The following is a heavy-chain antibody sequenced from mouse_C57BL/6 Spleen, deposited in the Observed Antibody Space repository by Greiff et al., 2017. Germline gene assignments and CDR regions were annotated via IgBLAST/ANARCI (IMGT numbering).Heavy chain of an antibody. CDR2: ISSGSSTI. CDR3: ARERGNFYAMDY. V-gene: IGHV5-17*01. J-gene: IGHJ4*01. Sequence: EVKLVESGGGLVKPGGSLKLSCAASGFTFSDYGMHWVRQAPEKGLEWVAYISSGSSTIYYADTVKGRFTISRDNAKNTLFLQMTRLRSEDTAMYYCARERGNFYAMDYWGQGTSVTVSS. CDR1: GFTFSDYG.